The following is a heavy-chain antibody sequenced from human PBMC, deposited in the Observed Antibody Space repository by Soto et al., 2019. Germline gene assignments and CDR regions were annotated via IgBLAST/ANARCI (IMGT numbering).Heavy chain of an antibody. D-gene: IGHD2-15*01. CDR3: ARVYCSGGSCYGIDY. Sequence: QMQLVQSGAEVKKPGASVKVSCKASGYTFTSYYVHWVRQAPGQGLEWMGIINPGGGTSYAQKFQGRVNVTRDTCTSTVYRELSSLRSEDTAVYYWARVYCSGGSCYGIDYWGQGTLVTVSS. CDR2: INPGGGT. V-gene: IGHV1-46*01. J-gene: IGHJ4*02. CDR1: GYTFTSYY.